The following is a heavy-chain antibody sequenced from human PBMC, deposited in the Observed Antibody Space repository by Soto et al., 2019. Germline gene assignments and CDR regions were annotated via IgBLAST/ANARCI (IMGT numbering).Heavy chain of an antibody. V-gene: IGHV4-4*02. CDR1: GGSISTSNW. Sequence: QVQLLESGPGLVKPSGTLSLICAVSGGSISTSNWGSWVRQSPGKGLKWIGEIHYSGSTNSNPSLKRRVTMSVDKSKNQFSLKLTSVTAADTATYYCARRISTRPGEPFDIWGQGTSVTVSS. CDR3: ARRISTRPGEPFDI. CDR2: IHYSGST. D-gene: IGHD6-6*01. J-gene: IGHJ3*02.